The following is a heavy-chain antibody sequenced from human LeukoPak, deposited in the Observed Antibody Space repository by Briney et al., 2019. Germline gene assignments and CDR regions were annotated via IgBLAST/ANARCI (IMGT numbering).Heavy chain of an antibody. D-gene: IGHD1-26*01. CDR1: GGSISSGGYS. J-gene: IGHJ4*02. Sequence: PSQTLSLTCAVSGGSISSGGYSWSWIRQPSGKGLEWIGYIYHSGSTYYNPSLKSRVTISVDRSKNQFSLKLSSVTAADTAVYYCARVGAGALDYWGQGTLVTVSS. CDR2: IYHSGST. CDR3: ARVGAGALDY. V-gene: IGHV4-30-2*01.